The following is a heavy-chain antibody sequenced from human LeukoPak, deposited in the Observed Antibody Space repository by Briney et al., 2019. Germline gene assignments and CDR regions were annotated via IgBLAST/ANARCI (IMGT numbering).Heavy chain of an antibody. Sequence: ASVKVSCKASGYTFTSYGISWVRQAPGQGLEWMGWIYGHDGGTNFAQKFQDRVTMTRDTSITTAYMELTSLTPDDTAVYYCVRDFDWGPDYWGQGTLVTVSS. J-gene: IGHJ4*02. CDR2: IYGHDGGT. CDR3: VRDFDWGPDY. D-gene: IGHD3-9*01. V-gene: IGHV1-18*01. CDR1: GYTFTSYG.